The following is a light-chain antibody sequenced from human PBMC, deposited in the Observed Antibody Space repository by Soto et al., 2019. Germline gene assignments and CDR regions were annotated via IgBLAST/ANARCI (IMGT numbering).Light chain of an antibody. J-gene: IGLJ2*01. Sequence: QSVLTKPASVSGSPGQSITISCTGTSSDVGGYNYVSWYQQHPGKAPKLMIYEVSNRPSGVSNRFSGSKSGNTASLTISGLQAEDEAHYYCSSYAGSSVVFGGGTKLTVL. V-gene: IGLV2-14*01. CDR3: SSYAGSSVV. CDR1: SSDVGGYNY. CDR2: EVS.